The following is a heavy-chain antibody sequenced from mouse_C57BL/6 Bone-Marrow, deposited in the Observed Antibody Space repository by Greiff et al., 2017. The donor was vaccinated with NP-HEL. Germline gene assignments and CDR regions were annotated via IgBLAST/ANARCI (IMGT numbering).Heavy chain of an antibody. CDR3: ARSSRPWYFDV. V-gene: IGHV1-22*01. CDR2: INPNNGGT. Sequence: VQLQQSGPELVKPGASVKMSCKASGYTFTDYNMHWVKQSHGTSLEWIGYINPNNGGTSYNQKFKGKATLTVNKSSSTAYMELRSLTSEDSAVYYCARSSRPWYFDVWGTGTTGTVSS. J-gene: IGHJ1*03. CDR1: GYTFTDYN. D-gene: IGHD1-1*01.